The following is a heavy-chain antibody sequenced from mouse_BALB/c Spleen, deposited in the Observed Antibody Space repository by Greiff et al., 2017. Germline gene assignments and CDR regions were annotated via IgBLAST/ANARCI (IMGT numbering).Heavy chain of an antibody. D-gene: IGHD1-1*01. CDR2: ISSGSSTI. CDR1: GFTFSSFG. J-gene: IGHJ3*01. V-gene: IGHV5-17*02. Sequence: EVKLMESGGGLVQPGGSRKLSCAASGFTFSSFGMHWVRQAPEKGLEWVAYISSGSSTIYYADTVKGRFTISRDNPKNTLFLQMTSLRSEDTAMYYCARVDRGSSPWFAYWGQGTLVTVSA. CDR3: ARVDRGSSPWFAY.